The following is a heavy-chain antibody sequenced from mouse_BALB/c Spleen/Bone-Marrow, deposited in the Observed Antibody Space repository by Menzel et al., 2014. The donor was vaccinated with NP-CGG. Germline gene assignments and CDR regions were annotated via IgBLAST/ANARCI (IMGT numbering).Heavy chain of an antibody. CDR2: IYPGDGDT. D-gene: IGHD2-12*01. CDR1: GYALSSNW. V-gene: IGHV1-80*01. CDR3: ARGGYRYGDFAMDY. Sequence: QVQLKESGAELVRPGSSVKISCKASGYALSSNWMNWVKQRPGQGLEWIGQIYPGDGDTNYNGKFQGKATLTADKSSSTAYLQLSSLTSEDSAVYFCARGGYRYGDFAMDYWGQGTSVTVSS. J-gene: IGHJ4*01.